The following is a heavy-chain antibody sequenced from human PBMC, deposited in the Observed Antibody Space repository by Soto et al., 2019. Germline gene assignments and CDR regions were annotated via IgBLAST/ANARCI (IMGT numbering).Heavy chain of an antibody. J-gene: IGHJ6*03. Sequence: ASVKVSCKASGYTFTSYDINWVRQATGQGLEWMGWMNPNSGNTGYAQKFQGRVTMTRNTSISTAYMELSSLRSEDTAVYYCARGMVGPYYYYMDVWGKGTTVTVSS. V-gene: IGHV1-8*01. CDR3: ARGMVGPYYYYMDV. D-gene: IGHD2-15*01. CDR2: MNPNSGNT. CDR1: GYTFTSYD.